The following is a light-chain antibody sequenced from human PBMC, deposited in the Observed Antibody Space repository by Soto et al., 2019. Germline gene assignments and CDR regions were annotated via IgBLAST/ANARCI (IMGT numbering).Light chain of an antibody. J-gene: IGKJ1*01. CDR3: QQSYSTPPWT. V-gene: IGKV1-39*01. CDR2: AAS. Sequence: DIQMTQSPSSLSASVGDSVTLTCRASQSIVTYLNWYLQKPGKAPKLLIYAASNLQSGVPSRFSGSGSGTDFTLTISSLQPEDFATYFCQQSYSTPPWTFGQGTKVDI. CDR1: QSIVTY.